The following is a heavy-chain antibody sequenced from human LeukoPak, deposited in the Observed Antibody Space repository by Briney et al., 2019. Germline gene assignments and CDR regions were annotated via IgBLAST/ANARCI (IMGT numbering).Heavy chain of an antibody. D-gene: IGHD6-19*01. CDR3: AKALSSGWDLFDY. V-gene: IGHV3-53*01. Sequence: GGSLRLSCAASGFTVSSNYMSWVRQAPGKGLEWVSVIYSGGSTYYADSVKGRFTISRDNSKNTLYLQMNSLRAEDTAIYYCAKALSSGWDLFDYWGQGTLVTVSS. CDR1: GFTVSSNY. J-gene: IGHJ4*02. CDR2: IYSGGST.